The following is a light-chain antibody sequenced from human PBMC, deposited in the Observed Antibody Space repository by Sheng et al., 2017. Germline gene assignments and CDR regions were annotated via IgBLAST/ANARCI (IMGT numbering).Light chain of an antibody. V-gene: IGLV3-21*02. CDR2: DDS. CDR3: QVWDRSSDHYV. CDR1: DIGDKS. Sequence: SYVLTQPPSVSVAPGQTARITCGGNDIGDKSVHWYQQKPGHAPVLVVHDDSDRPSGIPERFSGSNSGNTATLIISRVEAGDEADYYCQVWDRSSDHYVFGTGTQVTVL. J-gene: IGLJ1*01.